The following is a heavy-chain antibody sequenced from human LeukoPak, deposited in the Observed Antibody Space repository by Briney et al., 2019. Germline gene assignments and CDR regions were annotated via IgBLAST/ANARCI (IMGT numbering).Heavy chain of an antibody. CDR1: GFTFSSYN. CDR2: ISSSWSTI. CDR3: ARGKVISPSELGVN. D-gene: IGHD3-22*01. J-gene: IGHJ4*02. V-gene: IGHV3-48*03. Sequence: PGGSLRLSCAASGFTFSSYNMNCVRQAPGKGLEWVSYISSSWSTIYYADSVKGRFTIPRYNAKNSLYLQMNSLRAEDTAVYYCARGKVISPSELGVNWGQGTLVTVSS.